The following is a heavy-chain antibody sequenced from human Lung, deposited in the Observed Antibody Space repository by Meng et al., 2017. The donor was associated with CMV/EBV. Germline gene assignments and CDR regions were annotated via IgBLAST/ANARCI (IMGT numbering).Heavy chain of an antibody. CDR2: ITASGGST. Sequence: ESXKISXAASGFTFSSSAMSWVRQAPGKGLEWVSAITASGGSTYHADSVRGRFTISRDNSKNTLYLQLNSLRVEDTAVYYCAKAFSSSWYREYYDYWGQGXLVTVSS. D-gene: IGHD6-13*01. CDR3: AKAFSSSWYREYYDY. V-gene: IGHV3-23*01. CDR1: GFTFSSSA. J-gene: IGHJ4*02.